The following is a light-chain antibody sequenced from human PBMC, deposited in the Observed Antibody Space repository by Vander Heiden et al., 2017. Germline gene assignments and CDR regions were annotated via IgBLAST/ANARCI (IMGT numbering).Light chain of an antibody. CDR1: QSVSSY. CDR2: DAS. J-gene: IGKJ4*01. V-gene: IGKV3-11*02. CDR3: QQRSNWPAA. Sequence: EIVLTQSPATLSLSPGERATLSCRASQSVSSYLAWYQQKPGQAPRLLIYDASNGATGVPARFSGSGSERDFTLTISSLEPEDFAIYYCQQRSNWPAAFGGGTMVEIK.